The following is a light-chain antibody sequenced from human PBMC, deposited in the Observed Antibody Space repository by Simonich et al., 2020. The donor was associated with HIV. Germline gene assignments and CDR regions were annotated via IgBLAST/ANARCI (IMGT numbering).Light chain of an antibody. CDR3: QQRNSYPLT. CDR2: DAS. CDR1: QGIGSD. Sequence: AIQLTQSPSSLSASVGDRVTITCRASQGIGSDLAWYQQKPGKPPKLLIYDASSLESGVPSRFGGSGSGTEFTLTISSLQPEDFATYYCQQRNSYPLTFGGGTKVEIK. J-gene: IGKJ4*01. V-gene: IGKV1-13*02.